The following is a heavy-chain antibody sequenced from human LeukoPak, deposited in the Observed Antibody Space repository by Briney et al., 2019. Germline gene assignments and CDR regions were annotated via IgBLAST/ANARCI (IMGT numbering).Heavy chain of an antibody. CDR3: ARLDYCSGGSCYGNNGFDP. D-gene: IGHD2-15*01. CDR2: IYYSGST. V-gene: IGHV4-59*08. J-gene: IGHJ5*02. Sequence: PSETLSLTCTVSGVSISSYYWSWIRQPPGKGLEWMGDIYYSGSTNYNPSLKSRVTISVDTSKNQFSLKLSSVTAADTAVYYCARLDYCSGGSCYGNNGFDPWGQGTLVTVSS. CDR1: GVSISSYY.